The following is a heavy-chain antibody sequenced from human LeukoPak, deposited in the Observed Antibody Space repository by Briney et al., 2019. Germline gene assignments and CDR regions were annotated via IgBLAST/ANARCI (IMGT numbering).Heavy chain of an antibody. D-gene: IGHD3-3*01. CDR1: GYSISSGYY. CDR3: ARLDYDFWSGYLDYFDY. J-gene: IGHJ4*02. Sequence: SETLSLTCAVSGYSISSGYYWGWIRQPPGKGLEWIRSIYHSGSTYYNPSLKSRVTISVDTSKNQFSLKLSSVTAADTAVYYCARLDYDFWSGYLDYFDYWGQGTLVTVSS. V-gene: IGHV4-38-2*01. CDR2: IYHSGST.